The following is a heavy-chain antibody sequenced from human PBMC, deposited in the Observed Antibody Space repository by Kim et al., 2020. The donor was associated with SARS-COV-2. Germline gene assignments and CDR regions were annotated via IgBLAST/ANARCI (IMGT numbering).Heavy chain of an antibody. V-gene: IGHV4-59*08. D-gene: IGHD2-8*02. CDR3: AKWSRVVSTGSVAHAFDM. Sequence: SETLSLTCSLSGDSISNYYWTWIRQPPGKGLEWIGYIYNRGSSTSYNPSAKSRVTISVDTSKNQFSLSLNSVTAADTAGYYCAKWSRVVSTGSVAHAFDMWSQGTMVVVST. CDR1: GDSISNYY. J-gene: IGHJ3*02. CDR2: IYNRGSST.